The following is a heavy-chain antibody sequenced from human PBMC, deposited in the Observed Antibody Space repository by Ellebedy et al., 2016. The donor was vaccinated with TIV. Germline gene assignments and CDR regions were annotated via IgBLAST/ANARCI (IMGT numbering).Heavy chain of an antibody. CDR1: GGSFSGYY. CDR3: ARGRDYSGDSGYSDY. CDR2: INQSGST. D-gene: IGHD4-23*01. V-gene: IGHV4-34*01. J-gene: IGHJ4*02. Sequence: SETLSLXCAVYGGSFSGYYWSWIRQPPGKGLEWIGEINQSGSTKYNPSLKSRVTVSVDTSKNQFSLKVTSVTAADTAVYYCARGRDYSGDSGYSDYWGQGTLVTVSS.